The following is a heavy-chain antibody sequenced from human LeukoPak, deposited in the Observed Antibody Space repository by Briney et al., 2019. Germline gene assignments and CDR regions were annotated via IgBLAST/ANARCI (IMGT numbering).Heavy chain of an antibody. CDR2: ISAYNGNT. Sequence: ASVKVSCKASGYTFTSYGISWVRQAPGQGLEWMGWISAYNGNTNYAQNLQGRVPMTTDKSTSTAYMELRSLRSDDTAVYYCARVPNYYDSSGSHTCYFDYWGQGTLVTVSS. V-gene: IGHV1-18*01. D-gene: IGHD3-22*01. J-gene: IGHJ4*02. CDR1: GYTFTSYG. CDR3: ARVPNYYDSSGSHTCYFDY.